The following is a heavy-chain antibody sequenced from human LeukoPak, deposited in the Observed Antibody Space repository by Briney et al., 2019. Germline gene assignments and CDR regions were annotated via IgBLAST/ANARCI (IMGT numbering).Heavy chain of an antibody. Sequence: GRSLRLSCAASGFTFSSYGMHWVRQAPGKGLEWVAVISYDGSNKYYTDSVKGRFTISRDNSNNTLYLQVNSLRAEDTAVYYCAKDSWNYFLGGSRPRHFDYWGQGTLVTVSS. CDR3: AKDSWNYFLGGSRPRHFDY. CDR1: GFTFSSYG. V-gene: IGHV3-30*18. D-gene: IGHD1-7*01. CDR2: ISYDGSNK. J-gene: IGHJ4*02.